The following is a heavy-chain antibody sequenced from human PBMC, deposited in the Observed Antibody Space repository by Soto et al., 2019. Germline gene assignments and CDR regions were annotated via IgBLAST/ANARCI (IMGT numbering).Heavy chain of an antibody. CDR3: ATGTLWSRSYSDACYI. CDR1: GFTFSNAW. D-gene: IGHD1-26*01. CDR2: IKSKTDGGTT. J-gene: IGHJ3*02. V-gene: IGHV3-15*01. Sequence: GGSLRLSCAASGFTFSNAWMSWVRQAPGKGLEWVGRIKSKTDGGTTDYAAPVKGRFTISRDESNNRLYLQMNSLKTEDTAVYYCATGTLWSRSYSDACYIWGRGTMFAV.